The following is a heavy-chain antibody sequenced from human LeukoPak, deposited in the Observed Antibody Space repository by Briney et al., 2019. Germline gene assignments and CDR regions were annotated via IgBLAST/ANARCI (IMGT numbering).Heavy chain of an antibody. Sequence: PSETLSLTCSVSGGSISLSYYYWGWIRQPPGKALEWIGSVYYSGTTSYNPSLKSRVTISVDMSKNHFSMRLSSVTAADTAMYYCARGTLYSGWSYYFDYWGQGSQVTVSS. CDR2: VYYSGTT. CDR3: ARGTLYSGWSYYFDY. CDR1: GGSISLSYYY. J-gene: IGHJ4*02. D-gene: IGHD6-19*01. V-gene: IGHV4-39*07.